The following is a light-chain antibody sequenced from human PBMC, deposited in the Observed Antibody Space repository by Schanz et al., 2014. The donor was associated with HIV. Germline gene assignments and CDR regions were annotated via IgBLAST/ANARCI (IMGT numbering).Light chain of an antibody. J-gene: IGLJ3*02. CDR1: SIDAGGYNY. V-gene: IGLV2-14*03. Sequence: QSALTQPASVSGSPGQSITISCTGTSIDAGGYNYVSWYQQHPGKAPKLMIYDVSYRPSGISNRFSGSKSGSTASLTISGLQAEDEADYYCCSYAGSNTWVFGGGTKLTVL. CDR2: DVS. CDR3: CSYAGSNTWV.